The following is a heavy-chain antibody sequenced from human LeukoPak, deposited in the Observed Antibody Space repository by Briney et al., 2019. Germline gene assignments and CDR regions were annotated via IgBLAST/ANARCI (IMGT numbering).Heavy chain of an antibody. D-gene: IGHD3-16*02. V-gene: IGHV4-39*01. CDR2: IYYSGST. J-gene: IGHJ4*02. CDR1: GGSISSSSYY. Sequence: PSETLSLTCTVSGGSISSSSYYWGWIRQPPGTGLEWIGSIYYSGSTYYNPSLKSRVTISVDTSKNQFSLKLSSVTAADTAVYYCARHVYDYVWGSYRYFDYWGQGTLVTVSS. CDR3: ARHVYDYVWGSYRYFDY.